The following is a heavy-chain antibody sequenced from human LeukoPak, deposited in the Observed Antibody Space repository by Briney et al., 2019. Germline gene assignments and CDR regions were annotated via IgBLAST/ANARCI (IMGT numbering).Heavy chain of an antibody. CDR1: GFTFRTYA. CDR3: AKEVVRGAIHIIVDFDV. Sequence: GGSLRLSCAPSGFTFRTYAMSCVRQAPGKGLEWVSGFSVSDATTNYADTVKGRFTLSRDNTQKTLYLQMKTLRDADTGVYYIAKEVVRGAIHIIVDFDVWGQGTLVTVSS. CDR2: FSVSDATT. V-gene: IGHV3-23*01. D-gene: IGHD2-2*01. J-gene: IGHJ4*03.